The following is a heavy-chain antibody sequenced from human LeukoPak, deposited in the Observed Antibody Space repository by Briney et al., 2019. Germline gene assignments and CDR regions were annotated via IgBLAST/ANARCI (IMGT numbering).Heavy chain of an antibody. Sequence: SQTLSLTCAISGDSVSSNSAAWNWIRQSPPRGLEWLGRTYYRSKWYNDYAVSVKSRITINPDTSKNQFSLQLNSVTPEDTAVYYCARGGCSGGSCYHNWFDPWGQGTLVTVSS. D-gene: IGHD2-15*01. CDR2: TYYRSKWYN. J-gene: IGHJ5*02. V-gene: IGHV6-1*01. CDR3: ARGGCSGGSCYHNWFDP. CDR1: GDSVSSNSAA.